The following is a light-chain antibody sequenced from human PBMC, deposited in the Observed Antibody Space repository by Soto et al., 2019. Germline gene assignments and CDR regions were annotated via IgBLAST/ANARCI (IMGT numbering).Light chain of an antibody. CDR3: CSYAGSSYV. CDR1: SSDVGGYNY. J-gene: IGLJ1*01. Sequence: QSALTQPRSVSGAPGQSVTISCTGTSSDVGGYNYVSWYQQHPGKAPTLMIYDVSKRPSGVPDRFSGSKSGNTASLTISGLQAEDEDDYYCCSYAGSSYVFGTGTKLTVL. CDR2: DVS. V-gene: IGLV2-11*01.